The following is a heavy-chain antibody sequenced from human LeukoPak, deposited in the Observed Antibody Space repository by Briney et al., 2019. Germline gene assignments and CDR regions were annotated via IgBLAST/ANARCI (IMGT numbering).Heavy chain of an antibody. CDR1: GFTVSSNY. CDR3: ARLSQLLWFYMDV. CDR2: IYSGGST. Sequence: GGSLRLSCAASGFTVSSNYMSWVRQAPGKGLEWVSVIYSGGSTYYADSVKGRFTISRDNSRNTLYLQMNSLRAEDTAVYHCARLSQLLWFYMDVWGKGTTVTVSS. D-gene: IGHD2-2*01. V-gene: IGHV3-53*01. J-gene: IGHJ6*03.